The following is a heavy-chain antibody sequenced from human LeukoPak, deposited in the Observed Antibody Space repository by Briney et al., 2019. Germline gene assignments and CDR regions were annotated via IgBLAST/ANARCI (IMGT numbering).Heavy chain of an antibody. CDR3: AVSNGGYGP. CDR2: INSDGTTT. D-gene: IGHD5-12*01. Sequence: PWGSLRLSCGPTAFNFTAYWMHWVRQDPRQGLLWVAHINSDGTTTNYADSVKSRFTISTDNAKNTLFLQMNSLRAEDTAVYFCAVSNGGYGPWGKGALVSVPS. CDR1: AFNFTAYW. J-gene: IGHJ5*02. V-gene: IGHV3-74*01.